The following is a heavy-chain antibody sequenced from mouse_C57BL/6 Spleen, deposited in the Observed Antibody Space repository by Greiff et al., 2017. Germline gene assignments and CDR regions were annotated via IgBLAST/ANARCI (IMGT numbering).Heavy chain of an antibody. CDR2: INPSSGYT. CDR1: GYTFTSYW. CDR3: ARDREDY. J-gene: IGHJ2*01. V-gene: IGHV1-7*01. Sequence: QVQLQQSGAELAKPGASVKLSCKASGYTFTSYWMHWVKQRPGQGLEWIGYINPSSGYTNYNQKFKDKATLTADKSSSPAYMQLSSRTYEESAVYYCARDREDYWGQGTTLTVSS.